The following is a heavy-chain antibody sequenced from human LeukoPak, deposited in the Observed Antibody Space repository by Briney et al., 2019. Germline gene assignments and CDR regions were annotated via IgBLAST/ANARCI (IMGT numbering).Heavy chain of an antibody. Sequence: SETLSLTCTVSGYSISSGYYWGWIRQPPGKGLEWIGCIYYSGSTYYNPSLKSRVTISVDTSKNQFSLKLSSVTAADTAVYYCARLRGYYGSGSYFGFDYWGQGTLVTVSS. J-gene: IGHJ4*02. V-gene: IGHV4-38-2*02. D-gene: IGHD3-10*01. CDR3: ARLRGYYGSGSYFGFDY. CDR2: IYYSGST. CDR1: GYSISSGYY.